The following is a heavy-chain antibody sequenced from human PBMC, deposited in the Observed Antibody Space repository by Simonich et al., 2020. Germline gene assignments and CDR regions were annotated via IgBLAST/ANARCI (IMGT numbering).Heavy chain of an antibody. CDR3: ARAHSRYCSGGSCYFDY. D-gene: IGHD2-15*01. CDR1: GYSISSGYY. CDR2: IFHRGST. J-gene: IGHJ4*02. Sequence: QVQLQESGPGLVKPSETLSLTCAVSGYSISSGYYWGWIRQPPGKGLEWIGSIFHRGSTYYNPALKSPCTISVDTSKNQFSRKLSSVTAADTAVDYCARAHSRYCSGGSCYFDYWGQGTLVTVSS. V-gene: IGHV4-38-2*01.